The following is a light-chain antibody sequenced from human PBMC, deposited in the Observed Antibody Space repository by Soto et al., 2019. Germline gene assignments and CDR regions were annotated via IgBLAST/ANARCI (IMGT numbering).Light chain of an antibody. J-gene: IGKJ1*01. CDR2: GAS. V-gene: IGKV3-20*01. Sequence: EIVLTQSPGTLSLFPGERATLSCRASQSISSSYLAWYQQKPGQAPRLLIYGASSRDTGIPDRFSGAGSATDFTLTISRLEPEDFAVYYCHQYGSAPAWTFGQGTKVEIK. CDR1: QSISSSY. CDR3: HQYGSAPAWT.